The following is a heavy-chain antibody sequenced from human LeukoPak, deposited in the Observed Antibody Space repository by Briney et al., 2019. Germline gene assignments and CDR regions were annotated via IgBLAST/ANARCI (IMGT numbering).Heavy chain of an antibody. D-gene: IGHD6-6*01. CDR2: ISSSSSYI. CDR3: ARDTGIAARRIDY. CDR1: GFTFSSYS. Sequence: GGSLRLSCAASGFTFSSYSMNWVRQAPGKGLEWVSSISSSSSYIYYADSVKGRFTISRDNAKNSLYLQMNSLRAEDTAVYYCARDTGIAARRIDYWGQGTLVTVSS. J-gene: IGHJ4*02. V-gene: IGHV3-21*01.